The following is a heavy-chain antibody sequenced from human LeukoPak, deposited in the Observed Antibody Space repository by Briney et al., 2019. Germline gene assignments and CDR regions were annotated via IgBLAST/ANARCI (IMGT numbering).Heavy chain of an antibody. J-gene: IGHJ6*02. CDR3: AAAADRYYYYGMDV. CDR1: GSTFISYW. D-gene: IGHD6-25*01. V-gene: IGHV3-74*01. CDR2: INSDGSST. Sequence: GGSLRLSCAASGSTFISYWMHWVRQAPGKGLEWVSRINSDGSSTSYADSVKGRFTISRDNSKNTLYLQMSSLRADDTAVYYCAAAADRYYYYGMDVWGQGTTVTVSS.